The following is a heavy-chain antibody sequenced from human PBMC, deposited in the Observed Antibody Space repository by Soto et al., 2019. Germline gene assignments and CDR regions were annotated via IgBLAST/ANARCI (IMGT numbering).Heavy chain of an antibody. CDR1: GGSISSGGYY. CDR3: ARVSPTRPSIAAAVNWFDP. J-gene: IGHJ5*02. Sequence: SETLSLTCTVSGGSISSGGYYWSWIRQHPGKGLEWIGYIYYSGSTYYNPSLKSRVTISVDTSKNQFSLKLSSVTAADTAVYSCARVSPTRPSIAAAVNWFDPWGQGTLVTVSS. D-gene: IGHD6-13*01. CDR2: IYYSGST. V-gene: IGHV4-31*03.